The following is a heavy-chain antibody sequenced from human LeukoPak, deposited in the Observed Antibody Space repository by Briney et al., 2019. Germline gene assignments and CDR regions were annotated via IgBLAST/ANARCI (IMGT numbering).Heavy chain of an antibody. CDR2: IKSKTDGDTT. CDR1: GFTFSNAW. Sequence: WGTLTLSCTVSGFTFSNAWMSWIRQPPGKGLEWVGCIKSKTDGDTTHYAAPVKCKFTITRDDSKNTLYLQMNSLKTEDTAVYYCTTYFYESCGMDVWRQGTTATVSS. CDR3: TTYFYESCGMDV. D-gene: IGHD5/OR15-5a*01. J-gene: IGHJ6*02. V-gene: IGHV3-15*01.